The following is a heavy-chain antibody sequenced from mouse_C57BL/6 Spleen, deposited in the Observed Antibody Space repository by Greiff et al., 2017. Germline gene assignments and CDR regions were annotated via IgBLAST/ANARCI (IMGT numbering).Heavy chain of an antibody. CDR1: GYAFRSYW. D-gene: IGHD2-5*01. Sequence: QVQLQQSGAELVKPGASVTISCKASGYAFRSYWMNWVKQRPGTGLEWIGQIYPGDGDTNYNGKFKGKATLTADKSSSTAYMHLSILTSDDAAVYLCARSEYSSDDWGQGTTLTVSS. J-gene: IGHJ2*01. CDR2: IYPGDGDT. V-gene: IGHV1-80*01. CDR3: ARSEYSSDD.